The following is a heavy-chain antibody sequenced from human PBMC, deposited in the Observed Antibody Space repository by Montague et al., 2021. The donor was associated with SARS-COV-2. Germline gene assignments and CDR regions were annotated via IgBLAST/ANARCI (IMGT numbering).Heavy chain of an antibody. D-gene: IGHD3-10*01. CDR2: LYRSGSV. V-gene: IGHV4-39*07. Sequence: SETLSLTCIVSGGFISDSYYWAWIRQAPGKGLEWLGSLYRSGSVYSNPSLKSRVSISVDASKNQFSLRVTSVTGADRAVYYCARGRKSRVSVVRGVLTSPYFEFWGQGTPVVVSS. CDR1: GGFISDSYY. CDR3: ARGRKSRVSVVRGVLTSPYFEF. J-gene: IGHJ4*02.